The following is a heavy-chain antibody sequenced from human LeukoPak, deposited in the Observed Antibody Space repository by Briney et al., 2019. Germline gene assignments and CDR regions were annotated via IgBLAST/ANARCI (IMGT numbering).Heavy chain of an antibody. V-gene: IGHV3-66*01. CDR1: GFTVSSNY. CDR3: ARGRIAVAAGDAFDI. Sequence: GGSLRLSCAASGFTVSSNYMSWVRQAPGKGLEWVSVIYSGGSTYYADSVKGRFTISRDNSKNTLYLQMNSLRAEDTAVYHCARGRIAVAAGDAFDIWGQGTMVTVSS. J-gene: IGHJ3*02. D-gene: IGHD6-19*01. CDR2: IYSGGST.